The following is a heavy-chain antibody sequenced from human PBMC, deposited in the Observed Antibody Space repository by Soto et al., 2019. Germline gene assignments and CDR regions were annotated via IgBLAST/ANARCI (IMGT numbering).Heavy chain of an antibody. Sequence: GGSLRLSCAASGFTFSSYEMNWVRQAPGKGLEWVSYISSSGSTIHYADSVKGRFTISRDNAKNSLYLQMNSLRAEDTAVYYCARPEPYSSGWFGYYYYGMDVWGQGTTVTVSS. CDR1: GFTFSSYE. V-gene: IGHV3-48*03. D-gene: IGHD6-19*01. CDR2: ISSSGSTI. J-gene: IGHJ6*02. CDR3: ARPEPYSSGWFGYYYYGMDV.